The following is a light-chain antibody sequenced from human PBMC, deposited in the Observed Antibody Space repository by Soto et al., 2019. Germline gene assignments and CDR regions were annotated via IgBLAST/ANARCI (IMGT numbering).Light chain of an antibody. J-gene: IGLJ2*01. V-gene: IGLV1-44*01. CDR1: RSNIGSNT. Sequence: QSVLTQPPSASGTPGQRVTISCSGGRSNIGSNTVHWYQQLPGTAPKLLIYNNNQRPSGVPDRFSGSKSGTSASLAISGLQSEDEADYYCTAWDDSLNGVVFGGGTKLTVL. CDR3: TAWDDSLNGVV. CDR2: NNN.